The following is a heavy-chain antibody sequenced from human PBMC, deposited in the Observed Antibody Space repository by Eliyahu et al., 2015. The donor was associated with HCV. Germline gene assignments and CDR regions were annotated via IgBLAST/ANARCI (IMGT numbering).Heavy chain of an antibody. CDR3: ARAVEYSSSAGYGMDV. D-gene: IGHD6-6*01. CDR1: XYTXTSYG. CDR2: ISAYNGNT. J-gene: IGHJ6*02. Sequence: QVQLVQSGAEVKKPGASVKVSXKASXYTXTSYGTSWVRQAPGQGLEWMGWISAYNGNTNYAQKLQGRVTMTTDTSTSTAYMELRSLRSDDTAVYYCARAVEYSSSAGYGMDVWGQGTTVTVSS. V-gene: IGHV1-18*04.